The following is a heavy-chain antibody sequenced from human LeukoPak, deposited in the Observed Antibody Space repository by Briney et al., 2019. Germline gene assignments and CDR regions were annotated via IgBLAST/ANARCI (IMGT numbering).Heavy chain of an antibody. Sequence: GGSLRLSCAASGFTVSRNYMSWVRQAPGKGLEWVSTITTSDGNTYYADSVKGRFTVSRDNSKNTLFLQMNSLRAEDTAVYYCAKDGGLWVSAHWGDSWGRGTLVTVSS. V-gene: IGHV3-23*01. CDR2: ITTSDGNT. CDR3: AKDGGLWVSAHWGDS. D-gene: IGHD7-27*01. CDR1: GFTVSRNY. J-gene: IGHJ4*02.